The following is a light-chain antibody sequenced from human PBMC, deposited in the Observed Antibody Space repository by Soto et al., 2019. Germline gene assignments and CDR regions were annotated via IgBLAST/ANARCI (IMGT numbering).Light chain of an antibody. J-gene: IGLJ1*01. Sequence: QSALTQPASVSASPGQSITISCTVASSHVGGYNYVSWYQQHPGKAPKLILYDVSDRTSGVSNRFSGSKSGTTASRTISGPQAEDEDDYDYSSYISTDTSHVFGAGTKLTVL. CDR2: DVS. CDR3: SSYISTDTSHV. CDR1: SSHVGGYNY. V-gene: IGLV2-14*03.